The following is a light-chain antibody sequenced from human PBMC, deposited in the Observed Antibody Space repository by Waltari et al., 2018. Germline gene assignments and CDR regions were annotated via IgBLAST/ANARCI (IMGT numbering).Light chain of an antibody. CDR1: QSVTNN. CDR3: QQYNNWPPGVT. Sequence: EPVMTQSPATLSVSPGERATLSCSASQSVTNNLAWYQHKPGQAPRLRIYGASTRATGIPARFSGSGSGTEFTLTISSLQSEDFAVYYCQQYNNWPPGVTFGGGTKVEIK. CDR2: GAS. J-gene: IGKJ4*01. V-gene: IGKV3-15*01.